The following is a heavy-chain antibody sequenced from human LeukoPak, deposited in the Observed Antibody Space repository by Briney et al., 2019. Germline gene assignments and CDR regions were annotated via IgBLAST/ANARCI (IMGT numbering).Heavy chain of an antibody. Sequence: PSETLSLTCTVSGGSISSGGYSWSWIRQPPGKGLEWIGYIYYSGSTYYNPSLKSRVTISVDTSKNQFSLKLSSVTAADTAVYYCARRITMVRGVIIVKYFDYWGQGTLVTVSS. D-gene: IGHD3-10*01. CDR1: GGSISSGGYS. CDR2: IYYSGST. J-gene: IGHJ4*02. CDR3: ARRITMVRGVIIVKYFDY. V-gene: IGHV4-30-2*01.